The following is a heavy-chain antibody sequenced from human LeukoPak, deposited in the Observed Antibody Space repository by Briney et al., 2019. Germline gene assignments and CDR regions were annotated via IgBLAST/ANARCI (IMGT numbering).Heavy chain of an antibody. CDR3: VRGGGAYYDFWSGIYNWFDP. CDR1: GFIFNNFW. D-gene: IGHD3-3*01. V-gene: IGHV3-7*05. CDR2: LKQDESEK. Sequence: GGSLRLSCAASGFIFNNFWMTWVRQAPGKGLEWVASLKQDESEKYYVDSVKDRFTIFRDNAQNSLYLQMINLRADDTAVYYCVRGGGAYYDFWSGIYNWFDPWGQGTLVTVSS. J-gene: IGHJ5*02.